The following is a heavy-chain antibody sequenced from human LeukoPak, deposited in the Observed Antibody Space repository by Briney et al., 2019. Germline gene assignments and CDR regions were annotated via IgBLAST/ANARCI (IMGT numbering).Heavy chain of an antibody. D-gene: IGHD1-26*01. Sequence: SETLSLTCTVSGGSISTYYWTGLRQPPGKGLEWIGYIDYSGTANINPSLKSRGTLSIDTSRNQFSLKLSSVTAADTAMYYCARACGSYSFDYWRQGSRVTVSS. CDR2: IDYSGTA. J-gene: IGHJ4*02. CDR1: GGSISTYY. V-gene: IGHV4-59*01. CDR3: ARACGSYSFDY.